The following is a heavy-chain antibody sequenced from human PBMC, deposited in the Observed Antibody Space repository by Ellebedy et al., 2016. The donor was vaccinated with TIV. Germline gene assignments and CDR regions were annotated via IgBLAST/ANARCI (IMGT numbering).Heavy chain of an antibody. Sequence: GESLKISCAASGFTFNSYGMHWVRQAPGKGLEWVSTIGGTGGTTYYRESVKGRFTVSRDPARNTLYLQMSLLRAEDTAVYYCAKLPVAYNWNYADDYWGQGTLVTVSS. V-gene: IGHV3-23*01. CDR1: GFTFNSYG. J-gene: IGHJ4*02. D-gene: IGHD1-7*01. CDR3: AKLPVAYNWNYADDY. CDR2: IGGTGGTT.